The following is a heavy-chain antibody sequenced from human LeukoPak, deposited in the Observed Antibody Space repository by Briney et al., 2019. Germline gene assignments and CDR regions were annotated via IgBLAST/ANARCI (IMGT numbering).Heavy chain of an antibody. CDR1: GGSFSDFY. CDR2: IYYSGSI. Sequence: SETLSLTCVVYGGSFSDFYWSWIRQPPGKGLEWIGDIYYSGSIKYNPSLKSRVTMSVDTSKNQFSLKLSSVTAADTAIYYCARENPSGYYNRPIDYWGQGTLVTVSS. CDR3: ARENPSGYYNRPIDY. J-gene: IGHJ4*02. D-gene: IGHD3-22*01. V-gene: IGHV4-59*01.